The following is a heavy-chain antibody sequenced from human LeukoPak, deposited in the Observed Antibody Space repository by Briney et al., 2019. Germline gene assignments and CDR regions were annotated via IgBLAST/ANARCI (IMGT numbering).Heavy chain of an antibody. D-gene: IGHD5-18*01. CDR1: GYSISSGYY. V-gene: IGHV4-38-2*02. CDR2: IYHSGST. Sequence: SETLSLTCTVSGYSISSGYYWGWIRQPPGKGLEWIGSIYHSGSTNYNPSLKSRVTISVDTSKNQFSLKLSSVTAADTAVYYCARVHSYGYYYYYMDVWGKGTTVTISS. J-gene: IGHJ6*03. CDR3: ARVHSYGYYYYYMDV.